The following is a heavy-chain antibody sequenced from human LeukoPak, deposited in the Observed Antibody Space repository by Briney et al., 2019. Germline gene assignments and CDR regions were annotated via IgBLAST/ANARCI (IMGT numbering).Heavy chain of an antibody. CDR1: GGSVSSGSYY. J-gene: IGHJ1*01. Sequence: PSETLSLTCTVSGGSVSSGSYYWSWIRQPPGKGLEWIGYIYYSGSTNYNPSLKSRVTISVDTSKNQFSLKLSSVTAADTAVYYWSRDWGGYPRAEYFQHWGQGTLVTASS. D-gene: IGHD3-16*01. V-gene: IGHV4-61*01. CDR3: SRDWGGYPRAEYFQH. CDR2: IYYSGST.